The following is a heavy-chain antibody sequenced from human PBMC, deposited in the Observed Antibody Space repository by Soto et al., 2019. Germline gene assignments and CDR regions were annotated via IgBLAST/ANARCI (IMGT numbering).Heavy chain of an antibody. CDR3: RTQWLD. CDR2: IKKKTDGGTT. D-gene: IGHD6-19*01. CDR1: GFTFSDAW. Sequence: DVQLVESGGGLVRPGGSLRLSCAASGFTFSDAWMSWVRQAPGKGLEWVGLIKKKTDGGTTEYAAPVKGRFTISRDVSKNTLSLQMSSLKTEDTAVYYCRTQWLDWGQGTLVTVSS. J-gene: IGHJ4*02. V-gene: IGHV3-15*01.